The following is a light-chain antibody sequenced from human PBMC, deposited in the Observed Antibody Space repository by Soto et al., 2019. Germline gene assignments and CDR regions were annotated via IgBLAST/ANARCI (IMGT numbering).Light chain of an antibody. J-gene: IGLJ2*01. Sequence: QSVLTQPASLSGSPGQSITISCTGTSSDIGAYDYVSWFQQHPGKAPKLMISEVNNRPSGVSNRFSGSKSGNTAYLTITGLQSEDEADYYCATWDDSLNALIIGGGTKLTVL. CDR2: EVN. V-gene: IGLV2-14*01. CDR1: SSDIGAYDY. CDR3: ATWDDSLNALI.